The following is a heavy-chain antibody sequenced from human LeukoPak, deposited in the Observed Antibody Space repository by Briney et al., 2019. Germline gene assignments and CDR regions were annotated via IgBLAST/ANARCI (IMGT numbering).Heavy chain of an antibody. CDR2: IYHSGST. Sequence: SETLSLTCTVSGYSISSGFYWGWIRQPPGKGLEWIGSIYHSGSTYYNPSLKSRVTISVDTSKNQFSLKLSSVTAADTAVYYCARGDIVVVPAATGAFDYWGQGTLVTVSS. D-gene: IGHD2-2*01. CDR3: ARGDIVVVPAATGAFDY. J-gene: IGHJ4*02. CDR1: GYSISSGFY. V-gene: IGHV4-38-2*02.